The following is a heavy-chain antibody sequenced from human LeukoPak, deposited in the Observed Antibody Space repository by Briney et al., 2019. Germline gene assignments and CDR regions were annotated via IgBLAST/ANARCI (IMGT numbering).Heavy chain of an antibody. CDR1: GFTFSSYG. J-gene: IGHJ4*02. Sequence: GGSLRLSCAASGFTFSSYGMHWVRQAPGRGLEWVAVIWYDGSNKYYADSVKGRFTISRDNSKNTLYLQMNSLRAEDTAVYYCARETDSSGWPIDYWGQGTLVTVSS. CDR2: IWYDGSNK. D-gene: IGHD6-19*01. CDR3: ARETDSSGWPIDY. V-gene: IGHV3-33*01.